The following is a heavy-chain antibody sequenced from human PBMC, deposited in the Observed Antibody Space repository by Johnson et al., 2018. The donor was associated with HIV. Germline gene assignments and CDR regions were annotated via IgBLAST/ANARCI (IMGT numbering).Heavy chain of an antibody. J-gene: IGHJ3*01. CDR3: ARDQWSSSWTNDAFDF. D-gene: IGHD6-13*01. Sequence: QVQLVESGGGLVKPGGSLRLSCAASGFTFRDYYMSWIRQAPGKGLEWVSYISSSGSTIYYADSVKGRFTISRDNAKKSLYLQMNSLRAEDTAVYYCARDQWSSSWTNDAFDFWGQGTMVTVSS. V-gene: IGHV3-11*04. CDR2: ISSSGSTI. CDR1: GFTFRDYY.